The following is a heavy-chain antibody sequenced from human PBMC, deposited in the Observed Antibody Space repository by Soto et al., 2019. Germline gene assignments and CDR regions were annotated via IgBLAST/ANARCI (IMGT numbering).Heavy chain of an antibody. D-gene: IGHD5-12*01. Sequence: GGSLRLSCAASGFTLSSYGMHWVRQAPGKGLEWVAVISYDGSNKYYADSVKGRFTISRDNSKNTVYLQMNNLRAEDTAVYYCAKDPSVYIVALRTVHFDYWGQGTLVTVSS. CDR2: ISYDGSNK. CDR1: GFTLSSYG. V-gene: IGHV3-30*18. J-gene: IGHJ4*02. CDR3: AKDPSVYIVALRTVHFDY.